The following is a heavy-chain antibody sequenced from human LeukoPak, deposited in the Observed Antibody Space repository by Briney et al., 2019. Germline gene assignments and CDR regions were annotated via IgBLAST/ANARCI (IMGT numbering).Heavy chain of an antibody. V-gene: IGHV3-11*01. J-gene: IGHJ5*02. CDR2: ISSSGSTI. CDR3: ARTPTNYGGPGIRFDP. D-gene: IGHD4-17*01. CDR1: GFTFSDYY. Sequence: GGSLRLSCAASGFTFSDYYMSWIRQAPGKGLEWVSYISSSGSTIYYADSVKGRSTISRDNAKNSLYLQMNSLRAEDTAVYYCARTPTNYGGPGIRFDPWGQGTLVTVSS.